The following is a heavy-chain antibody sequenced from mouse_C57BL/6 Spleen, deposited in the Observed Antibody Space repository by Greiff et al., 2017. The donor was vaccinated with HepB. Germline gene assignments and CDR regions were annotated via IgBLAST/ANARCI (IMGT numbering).Heavy chain of an antibody. J-gene: IGHJ3*01. CDR2: ISYDGSN. CDR3: VKTAQAFAY. V-gene: IGHV3-6*01. D-gene: IGHD3-2*02. CDR1: GYSITSGYY. Sequence: EVKLMESGPGLVKPSQSLSLTCSVTGYSITSGYYWNWIRQFPGNKLEWMGYISYDGSNNYNPSLKNRISITRDTSKNQFFLKLNSVTTEDTATYYCVKTAQAFAYWGQGTLVTVSA.